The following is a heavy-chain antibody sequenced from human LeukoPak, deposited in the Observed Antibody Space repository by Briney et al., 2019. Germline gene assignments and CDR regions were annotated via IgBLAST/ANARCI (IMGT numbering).Heavy chain of an antibody. CDR2: IYYSGST. CDR1: GGSISSGGYY. J-gene: IGHJ3*02. V-gene: IGHV4-31*03. CDR3: ARRVSVVTATLRGRDAFDI. D-gene: IGHD2-21*02. Sequence: NPSETLSLTCTVSGGSISSGGYYWSWIRQHPGKGLEWIGYIYYSGSTYYNPSLKSRVTISVDTSKNQFSLKLSSVTAADTAVYYCARRVSVVTATLRGRDAFDIWGQGTMVTVSS.